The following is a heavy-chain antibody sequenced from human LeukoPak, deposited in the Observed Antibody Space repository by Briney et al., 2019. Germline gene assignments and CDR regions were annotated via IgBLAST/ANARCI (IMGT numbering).Heavy chain of an antibody. CDR1: GYSFSSYG. J-gene: IGHJ5*02. CDR2: ISPYNGNT. CDR3: ARLSSHYGDYKVDP. D-gene: IGHD4-17*01. Sequence: ASVKVSCKASGYSFSSYGIKWVRQAPGQGLEWMGWISPYNGNTNYAQKFQGRVTMTTDTSTSTAYMELRSLRSDDTAVYYCARLSSHYGDYKVDPWGQGTLVTVSS. V-gene: IGHV1-18*01.